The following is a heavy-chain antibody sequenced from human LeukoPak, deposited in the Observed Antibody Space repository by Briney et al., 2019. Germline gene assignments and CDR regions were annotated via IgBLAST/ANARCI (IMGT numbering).Heavy chain of an antibody. Sequence: ASVKVSCKASGYTFTGYYMHWVRQAPGQGLEWMGLINPTDGSTGYAQKFQGRVTMTRNTSISTAYMELSSLRSEDTAVYYCARGPPFDYWGQGTLVTVSS. CDR1: GYTFTGYY. CDR2: INPTDGST. J-gene: IGHJ4*02. V-gene: IGHV1-8*02. CDR3: ARGPPFDY.